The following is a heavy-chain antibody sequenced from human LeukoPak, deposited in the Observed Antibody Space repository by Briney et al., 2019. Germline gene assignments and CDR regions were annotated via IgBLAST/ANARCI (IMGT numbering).Heavy chain of an antibody. V-gene: IGHV4-34*01. CDR1: GGSFSGYC. CDR3: ARGQYYVRRYYFDY. J-gene: IGHJ4*02. Sequence: PSETLSLTCAVYGGSFSGYCWSWIRQPPGKGLEWIGEINHSGSTNYNPSLKSRVTVSVDTSKNQFSLKLSSVTAADTAVYYCARGQYYVRRYYFDYWGQGTLVTVSS. D-gene: IGHD3-16*01. CDR2: INHSGST.